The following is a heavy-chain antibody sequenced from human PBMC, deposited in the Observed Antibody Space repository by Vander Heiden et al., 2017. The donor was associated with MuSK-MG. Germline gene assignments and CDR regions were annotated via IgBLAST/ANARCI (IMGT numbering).Heavy chain of an antibody. CDR3: TRRGPRTYSFDY. CDR1: GFTSSDHY. V-gene: IGHV3-72*01. CDR2: TGNKANSYTT. J-gene: IGHJ4*02. D-gene: IGHD1-7*01. Sequence: EVQLVNSGGGLVQPGGSLRLSCVASGFTSSDHYLDWVRQAPGKGLEWVGRTGNKANSYTTEYAASVRGRFTISRDDSNNSVYLLMNSLKTEDTAVYYCTRRGPRTYSFDYWGQGTLVTVSS.